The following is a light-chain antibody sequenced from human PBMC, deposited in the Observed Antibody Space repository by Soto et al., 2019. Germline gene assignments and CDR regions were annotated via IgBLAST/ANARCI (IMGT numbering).Light chain of an antibody. CDR1: QSVSSSY. V-gene: IGKV3-20*01. CDR2: GAS. CDR3: QQYGSSPTWT. Sequence: DIVLTQSPGTLSLSPGEGATLSCRASQSVSSSYLAWYQQKPGQAPRLLIYGASSRATGIPDRFSGSGSGTDFTLTISRLEPEDFAVYYCQQYGSSPTWTFGQGTKVEI. J-gene: IGKJ1*01.